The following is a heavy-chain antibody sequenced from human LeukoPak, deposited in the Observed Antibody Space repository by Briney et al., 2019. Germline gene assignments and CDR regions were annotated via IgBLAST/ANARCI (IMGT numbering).Heavy chain of an antibody. J-gene: IGHJ5*01. CDR2: ISGYNGDT. D-gene: IGHD6-19*01. Sequence: ASVKVSCRASGFIFTKYGISWVRQAPGQGLEWVGWISGYNGDTNYAQKLQGRVTMTTETSTSTAYMELRSLSSDDTAVYYCARDPSNTSGWKTWFDSWGQGTLVTVSS. CDR3: ARDPSNTSGWKTWFDS. CDR1: GFIFTKYG. V-gene: IGHV1-18*01.